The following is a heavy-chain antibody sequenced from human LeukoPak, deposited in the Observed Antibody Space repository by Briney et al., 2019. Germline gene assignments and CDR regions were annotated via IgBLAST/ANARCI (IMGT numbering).Heavy chain of an antibody. D-gene: IGHD2-2*01. J-gene: IGHJ4*02. CDR2: TYYSGST. CDR3: ARDTLLYCSSTSCHTFDY. V-gene: IGHV4-59*01. CDR1: GGSISSYY. Sequence: SETLSLTCTVSGGSISSYYWSRIRQPPGKGLEWIGYTYYSGSTNYNPSLKSRVTISVDTSKNQFSLKLSSVTAADTAVYYCARDTLLYCSSTSCHTFDYWGQGTMVTVSS.